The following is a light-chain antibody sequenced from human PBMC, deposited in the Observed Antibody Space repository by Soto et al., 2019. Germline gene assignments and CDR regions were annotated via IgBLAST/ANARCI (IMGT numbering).Light chain of an antibody. CDR1: SSDIGDTHY. CDR2: EVS. J-gene: IGLJ1*01. Sequence: QPALTQPPSASGSPGQSVTVSCTGTSSDIGDTHYVSWYQQHPGKAPKLMVYEVSKRPSGVPDRFSGSKSGNTASLTVSGLLAEDEGDYYCSSYAGRDTVVFGSGTKVTVL. CDR3: SSYAGRDTVV. V-gene: IGLV2-8*01.